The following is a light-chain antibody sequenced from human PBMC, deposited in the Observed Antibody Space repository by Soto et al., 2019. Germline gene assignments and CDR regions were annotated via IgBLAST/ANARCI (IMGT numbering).Light chain of an antibody. Sequence: QSALTQPASVSGSPGQSIAISCTGTSSDVGGFNYVSWYQQHPGKAPKFMIYDVSSRPSGVSDGFSGSKSGNTASLTISGLQAEDEADYYCSSYTTSNTSVFGTGTKLTVL. V-gene: IGLV2-14*03. J-gene: IGLJ1*01. CDR3: SSYTTSNTSV. CDR2: DVS. CDR1: SSDVGGFNY.